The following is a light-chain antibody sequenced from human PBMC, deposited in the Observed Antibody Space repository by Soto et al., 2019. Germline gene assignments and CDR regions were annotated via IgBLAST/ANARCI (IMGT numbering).Light chain of an antibody. CDR3: ETWDSNTHV. V-gene: IGLV4-60*03. CDR1: SGHSSYI. Sequence: QPVLTQSSSASASLGSSVKVTCTLSSGHSSYIIAWHQQQPGKAPRYLMKLEGSGNYNKGSGVPDRFSGSSSGADRYLTISNLQSEDEADYYCETWDSNTHVFGTGKKVTVL. J-gene: IGLJ1*01. CDR2: LEGSGNY.